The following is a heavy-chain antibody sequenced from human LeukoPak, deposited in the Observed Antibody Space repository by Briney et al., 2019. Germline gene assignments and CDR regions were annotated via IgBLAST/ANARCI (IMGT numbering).Heavy chain of an antibody. D-gene: IGHD2-15*01. V-gene: IGHV3-48*04. CDR2: ISSSSSTI. Sequence: GGSLRLSCAASGFTFSSYSMNWVRQAPGKGLEWVSYISSSSSTIYYADSVKGRFTISRDNAKNSLYLQMNSLRAEDTAVYYCARGLCSGGSCYSPYYYYMDVWGKGTTVTVSS. CDR1: GFTFSSYS. CDR3: ARGLCSGGSCYSPYYYYMDV. J-gene: IGHJ6*03.